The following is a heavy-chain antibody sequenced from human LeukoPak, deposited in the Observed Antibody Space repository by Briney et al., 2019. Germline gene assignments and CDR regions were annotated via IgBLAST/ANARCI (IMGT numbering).Heavy chain of an antibody. CDR3: ARAVVPAAVPYF. CDR1: GFIFSNYW. Sequence: GGSLRLSCAGSGFIFSNYWMHWVRHAPGKGLVWVARINPDGSSTAYVDSVKGRFTLSRDNARKTLFLQMNSLRVDDTAVYYCARAVVPAAVPYFWGQGTLVTVSP. J-gene: IGHJ4*02. D-gene: IGHD2-15*01. CDR2: INPDGSST. V-gene: IGHV3-74*03.